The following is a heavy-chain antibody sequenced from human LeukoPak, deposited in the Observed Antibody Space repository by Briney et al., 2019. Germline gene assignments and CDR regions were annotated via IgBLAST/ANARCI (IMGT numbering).Heavy chain of an antibody. CDR2: VSYSGST. CDR1: GGSITSGRYY. V-gene: IGHV4-31*03. Sequence: SQTLSLTCTLSGGSITSGRYYWTWIRQHPQRGLEWIGYVSYSGSTNYNSSLKSRLTISADTSKNQFYLRLTSVTAADTAVYYCARDPRGDITGTTFDRWGQGTLVTVSS. J-gene: IGHJ5*02. D-gene: IGHD1-20*01. CDR3: ARDPRGDITGTTFDR.